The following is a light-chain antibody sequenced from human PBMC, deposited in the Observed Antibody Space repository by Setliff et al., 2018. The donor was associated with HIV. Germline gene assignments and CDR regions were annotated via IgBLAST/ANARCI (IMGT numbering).Light chain of an antibody. CDR3: ISYSDGKTFVV. J-gene: IGLJ2*01. CDR1: DSDIGIYNR. CDR2: EVS. V-gene: IGLV2-18*02. Sequence: QSVLAQPPSVSGSPGQDVSISCTGTDSDIGIYNRVSWYQIVPNTAPKPIIFEVSHRPSGVPDRFSGSKSGNTASLTISGLQDEDEGDYYCISYSDGKTFVVFGGGTKVTVL.